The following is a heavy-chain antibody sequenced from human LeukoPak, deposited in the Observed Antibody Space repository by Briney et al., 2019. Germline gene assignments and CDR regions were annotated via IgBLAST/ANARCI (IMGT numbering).Heavy chain of an antibody. V-gene: IGHV1-2*02. CDR1: GYTFTGYY. D-gene: IGHD2-2*02. CDR2: INPNSGGT. J-gene: IGHJ4*02. CDR3: ARLNIPMGTFDY. Sequence: ASVKVSCKASGYTFTGYYMHWVRQAPGQGLEWMGWINPNSGGTDYAQKFQGRVTMTRDTSISTAYMELSRLTSDDTAVYFCARLNIPMGTFDYWGQGTLVTVSS.